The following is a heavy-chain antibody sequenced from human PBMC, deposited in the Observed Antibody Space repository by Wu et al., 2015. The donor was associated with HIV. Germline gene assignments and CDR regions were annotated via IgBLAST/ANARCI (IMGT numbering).Heavy chain of an antibody. CDR3: VKDPGDRLIPGTSLRRPWVEVR. D-gene: IGHD2-2*01. Sequence: QAQLVQSGAEVKKPGASMKVSCKASGYSFSKYGISWVRQAPGQGLEWMGWISAQNGNTRYAQRFQGRVAMTTDTSTSTAYMELGXLRSDDTAVYYCVKDPGDRLIPGTSLRRPWVEVRWGHGTLVHRLV. CDR2: ISAQNGNT. CDR1: GYSFSKYG. V-gene: IGHV1-18*01. J-gene: IGHJ4*03.